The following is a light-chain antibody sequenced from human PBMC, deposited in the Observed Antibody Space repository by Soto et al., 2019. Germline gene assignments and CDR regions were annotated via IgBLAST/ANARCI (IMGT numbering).Light chain of an antibody. CDR1: QSVSSS. V-gene: IGKV3-11*01. Sequence: EIVLPQSPATLSLSPGERATLSCRASQSVSSSLAWFQHKPGQAPRLLIYDASNRATGIPARFSGSGSGTDFTLTISSLEPEDFAIYYGQQRSNWPRTFGPGTKLEIK. CDR3: QQRSNWPRT. CDR2: DAS. J-gene: IGKJ2*01.